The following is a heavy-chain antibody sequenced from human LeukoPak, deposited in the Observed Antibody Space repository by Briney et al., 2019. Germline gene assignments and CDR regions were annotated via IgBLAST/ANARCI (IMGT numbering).Heavy chain of an antibody. CDR2: MSFDESSK. Sequence: GGSLRLSCAASGFTFRSYAMHWVRQAPGKGLEWVALMSFDESSKDYADSVKGRFTVSRDNSKNTLYLQMKSLRAEDTAVYYCAKGGGYEAQYYYYYLDVWGKGTTVTISS. CDR3: AKGGGYEAQYYYYYLDV. V-gene: IGHV3-30*04. D-gene: IGHD5-12*01. CDR1: GFTFRSYA. J-gene: IGHJ6*03.